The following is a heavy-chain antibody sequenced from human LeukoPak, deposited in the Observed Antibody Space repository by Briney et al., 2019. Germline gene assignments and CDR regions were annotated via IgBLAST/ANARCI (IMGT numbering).Heavy chain of an antibody. CDR1: GFTFSSYG. Sequence: GGSLRLSCAASGFTFSSYGMHWVRQAPGKGLEWVAVIWYDGSNKYYADSVKGRFTISRDNSKNTLYLQMNSLRAEDTAVHYCAREPNAVAAYPYFDYWGQGTLVTVSS. CDR2: IWYDGSNK. V-gene: IGHV3-33*01. CDR3: AREPNAVAAYPYFDY. J-gene: IGHJ4*02. D-gene: IGHD6-19*01.